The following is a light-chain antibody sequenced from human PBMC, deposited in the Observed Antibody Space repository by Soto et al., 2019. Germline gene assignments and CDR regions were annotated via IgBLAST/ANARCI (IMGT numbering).Light chain of an antibody. V-gene: IGKV2-40*01. Sequence: DTVITRTPLSLPVRSGEPASISCRASHSLLNSDDVNTYVDCYLQKPGQSPQLLIYTLSYRASGVPDRFSGTGSGTDFTLKISRVEAEDVGVYYCMQRIEFPSYTVGQGTKVDI. J-gene: IGKJ2*01. CDR2: TLS. CDR3: MQRIEFPSYT. CDR1: HSLLNSDDVNTY.